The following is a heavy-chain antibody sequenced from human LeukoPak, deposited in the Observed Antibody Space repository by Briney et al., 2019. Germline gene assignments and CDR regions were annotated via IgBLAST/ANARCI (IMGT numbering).Heavy chain of an antibody. CDR3: ARGVGYYYYYMDV. J-gene: IGHJ6*03. CDR2: IYHSGST. V-gene: IGHV4-38-2*02. Sequence: SETLSLTCTVSGYSISSGNYWGWIRQSPGKGLEWIGTIYHSGSTYYNPSLRSRVTISVDTSKNQFSLKLSSVTAADTAVYYCARGVGYYYYYMDVWGKGTTVTISS. CDR1: GYSISSGNY.